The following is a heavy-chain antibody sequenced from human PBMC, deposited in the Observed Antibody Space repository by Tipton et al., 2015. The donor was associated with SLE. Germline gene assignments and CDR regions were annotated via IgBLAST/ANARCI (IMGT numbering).Heavy chain of an antibody. V-gene: IGHV3-23*01. CDR1: GFTFSNYA. CDR2: IGGSGSST. Sequence: GSLRLSCAASGFTFSNYAMDWVRQAPGRGLEWVSHIGGSGSSTYYADSVKGRFTISRDNAMNTLYLQMNSLRAEDTAIYYCAKEYCSSTSCSPPNWFDPWGQGTLVTVSS. CDR3: AKEYCSSTSCSPPNWFDP. D-gene: IGHD2-2*01. J-gene: IGHJ5*02.